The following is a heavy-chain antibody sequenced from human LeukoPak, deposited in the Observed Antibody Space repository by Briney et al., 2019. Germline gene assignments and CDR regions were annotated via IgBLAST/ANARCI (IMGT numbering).Heavy chain of an antibody. J-gene: IGHJ4*02. CDR2: ISGSGGST. V-gene: IGHV3-23*01. D-gene: IGHD3-10*01. Sequence: GGSLRLSCAASGFTFSSYAMSWVRQAPGKGLEWVSAISGSGGSTYYADSVKGRFTISRDNSKNTLYLQMNSLRAEDTAVYYCAKGSAYYYGSGSHYYFDYWGRGTLVTVSS. CDR3: AKGSAYYYGSGSHYYFDY. CDR1: GFTFSSYA.